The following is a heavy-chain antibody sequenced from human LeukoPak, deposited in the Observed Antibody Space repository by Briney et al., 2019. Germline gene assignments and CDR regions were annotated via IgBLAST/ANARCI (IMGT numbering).Heavy chain of an antibody. CDR1: GFIFNNYG. CDR3: AGLLRYFDWSSPSEH. V-gene: IGHV3-23*01. D-gene: IGHD3-9*01. J-gene: IGHJ1*01. CDR2: ISNDGGGT. Sequence: GGSLRLPCAASGFIFNNYGLVWVRQAPGKGLEWVSAISNDGGGTTYADSVKGRFTISRDNSKNTLYLQMNSLRAEDTAVYYCAGLLRYFDWSSPSEHWGQGTLVTVSS.